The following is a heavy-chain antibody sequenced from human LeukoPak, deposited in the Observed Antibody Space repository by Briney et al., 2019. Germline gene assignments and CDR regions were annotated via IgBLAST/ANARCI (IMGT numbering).Heavy chain of an antibody. V-gene: IGHV1-2*02. J-gene: IGHJ4*02. D-gene: IGHD2-2*01. Sequence: GASVTVSCKASGYTFTSYAMNWVRQAPGQGLEWMGWINPYSGGTNYAQKFQGRVTMTRDTSISTAYMELSRLRSDDTAVYYCVRDRTKYCSSTSCPLDYWGQGTLVTVSS. CDR3: VRDRTKYCSSTSCPLDY. CDR1: GYTFTSYA. CDR2: INPYSGGT.